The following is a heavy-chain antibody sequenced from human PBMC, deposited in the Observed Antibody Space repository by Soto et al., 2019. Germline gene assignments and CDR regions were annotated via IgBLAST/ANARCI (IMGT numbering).Heavy chain of an antibody. J-gene: IGHJ6*02. D-gene: IGHD2-8*01. V-gene: IGHV1-69*13. CDR3: ARGGGLGYCTNGVCYMAPGGYYYYGMDV. Sequence: SVKASCKASGGTFGSYAISWVRQAPEQGLEWMGGIIPIFGTANYAQKFQGRVTITADESTSTAYMELSSLRSEDTAVYYCARGGGLGYCTNGVCYMAPGGYYYYGMDVWGQGTTVTVSS. CDR2: IIPIFGTA. CDR1: GGTFGSYA.